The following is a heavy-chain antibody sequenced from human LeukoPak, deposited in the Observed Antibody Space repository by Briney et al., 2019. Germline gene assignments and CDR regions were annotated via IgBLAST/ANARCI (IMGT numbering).Heavy chain of an antibody. Sequence: GGSLRLSCAAPGFSFSSYNMNWVRQAPGKGLEWVSSISGSSSYIYYADSVKGRFTISRDNAKNSLYLQMNSLRVEDTAVYYCARAYGSGSSHMANYWGQGTLVTVSS. J-gene: IGHJ4*02. CDR3: ARAYGSGSSHMANY. V-gene: IGHV3-21*01. D-gene: IGHD3-10*01. CDR2: ISGSSSYI. CDR1: GFSFSSYN.